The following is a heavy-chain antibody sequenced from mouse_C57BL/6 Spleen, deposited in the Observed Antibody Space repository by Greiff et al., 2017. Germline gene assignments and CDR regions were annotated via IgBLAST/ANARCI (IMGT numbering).Heavy chain of an antibody. CDR2: ISNGGGST. CDR3: ARRIYYGNCGYAIDY. Sequence: EVMLVESGGGLVQPGGSLKLSCAASGFTFSDYYMSWVRQTPEKRLEWVAYISNGGGSTYYPDTVKGRVTISRDNAKNTLYLQMSRLKSEDTAMYDGARRIYYGNCGYAIDYWGQGTLVTVSA. V-gene: IGHV5-12*01. CDR1: GFTFSDYY. D-gene: IGHD2-1*01. J-gene: IGHJ4*01.